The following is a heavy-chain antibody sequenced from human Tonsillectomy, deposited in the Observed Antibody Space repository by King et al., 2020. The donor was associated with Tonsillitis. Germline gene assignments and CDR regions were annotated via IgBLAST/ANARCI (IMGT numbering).Heavy chain of an antibody. CDR1: GYTFTGYY. V-gene: IGHV1-2*02. CDR3: ARTRRFNTCRGVIRTAESFSYMDV. Sequence: VQLVESGAEVKKPGASVKVSCSASGYTFTGYYMHWVRQAPGQGLEWMGWINPNSGDTTYAQKFQGRVTMTWDTSISTAYMELTRLRSDDTAVYDCARTRRFNTCRGVIRTAESFSYMDVWGKGTTVTVSS. CDR2: INPNSGDT. J-gene: IGHJ6*03. D-gene: IGHD3-10*01.